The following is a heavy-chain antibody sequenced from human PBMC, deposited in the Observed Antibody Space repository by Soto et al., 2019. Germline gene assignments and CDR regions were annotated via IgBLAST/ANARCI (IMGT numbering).Heavy chain of an antibody. CDR2: IKSKTDGGTT. J-gene: IGHJ3*02. Sequence: GGSLRLSCAASGFTFSNAWMNWVRQAPGKGLEWVGRIKSKTDGGTTDYAAPVKGRFTISRDDSKNTLYLQMNSLKTEDTAVYYCTTDLHPLMEYYDYVWGSYAFDIWGQGTMVTVSS. D-gene: IGHD3-16*01. CDR3: TTDLHPLMEYYDYVWGSYAFDI. V-gene: IGHV3-15*07. CDR1: GFTFSNAW.